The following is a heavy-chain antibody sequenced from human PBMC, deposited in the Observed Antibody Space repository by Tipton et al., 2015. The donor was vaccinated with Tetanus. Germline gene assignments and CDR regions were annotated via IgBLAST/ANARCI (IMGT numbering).Heavy chain of an antibody. Sequence: SLRLSCAASGFTFDDYGMNWVRQAPGKGLQWVSSINWNGGSTGYADSVKGRFTISRDNAKNSLYLQMNSLRAEDTALYHCARSRGDDSGGYYEPYYFDYWGQGTLVTVSS. CDR2: INWNGGST. V-gene: IGHV3-20*01. D-gene: IGHD3-22*01. J-gene: IGHJ4*02. CDR3: ARSRGDDSGGYYEPYYFDY. CDR1: GFTFDDYG.